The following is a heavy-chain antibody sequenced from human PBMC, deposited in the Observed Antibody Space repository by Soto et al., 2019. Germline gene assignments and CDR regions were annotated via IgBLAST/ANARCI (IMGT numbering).Heavy chain of an antibody. Sequence: SLRVSFSSSGFTFSSYALHWVREAPGKGLEWVAVISYDGSNKYYSDSVKGRFTVSRDNSKNSLFLDMHSLATEETAVYYCAKEGNGGRPLDSWGQGSLVTVT. J-gene: IGHJ5*01. CDR3: AKEGNGGRPLDS. CDR2: ISYDGSNK. CDR1: GFTFSSYA. V-gene: IGHV3-30*18. D-gene: IGHD2-15*01.